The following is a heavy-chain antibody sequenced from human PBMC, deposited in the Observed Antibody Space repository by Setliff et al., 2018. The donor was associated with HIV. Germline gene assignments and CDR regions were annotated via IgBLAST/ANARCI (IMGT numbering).Heavy chain of an antibody. CDR1: GGSISSSSYY. D-gene: IGHD4-17*01. V-gene: IGHV4-39*07. CDR2: IYYSGST. CDR3: ARDPPGYGDSKDY. J-gene: IGHJ4*02. Sequence: SETLSLTCTVSGGSISSSSYYWGWIRQPPGKGLEWIGSIYYSGSTYYNPSLKSRVTISVDTSKNQFSLNLTSVTAADTAVYYCARDPPGYGDSKDYWGQGKLVTVSS.